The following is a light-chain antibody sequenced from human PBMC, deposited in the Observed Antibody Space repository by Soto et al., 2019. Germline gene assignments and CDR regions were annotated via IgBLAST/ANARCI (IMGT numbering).Light chain of an antibody. V-gene: IGKV3-15*01. J-gene: IGKJ1*01. CDR1: QSVSSY. Sequence: EIVLTQSPATLSFSPGERATLSCRASQSVSSYLAWYQQKPGQAPRLLIYGASTRATGIPARFTGSGSGTEFTLTISSLQFDDSAVYYCQQYNNWWTFGQGTKVDI. CDR2: GAS. CDR3: QQYNNWWT.